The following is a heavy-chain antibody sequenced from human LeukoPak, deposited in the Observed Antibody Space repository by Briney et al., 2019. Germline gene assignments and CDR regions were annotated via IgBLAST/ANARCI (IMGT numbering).Heavy chain of an antibody. D-gene: IGHD6-13*01. V-gene: IGHV4-39*07. CDR3: ARVLAAAGTGGYYYYYYMDV. CDR1: GGSISSSSYY. Sequence: SETLSLTCTVSGGSISSSSYYWGWIRQPPGKGLEWIGSIYYSGSTYYNPSLKSRVTISVDTSKNQFSLKLSSVTAADTAVYYCARVLAAAGTGGYYYYYYMDVWGKGTTVTISS. CDR2: IYYSGST. J-gene: IGHJ6*03.